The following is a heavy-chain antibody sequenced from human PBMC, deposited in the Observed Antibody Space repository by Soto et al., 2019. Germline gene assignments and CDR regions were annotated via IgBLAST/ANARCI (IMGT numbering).Heavy chain of an antibody. CDR3: ATGDCAAGTCYYNY. D-gene: IGHD2-15*01. Sequence: ASVKVSCKASGYTFTDYYLYWVRQAPGQGLEWMGWINPNSGAANYAQKFQGRVTMTRDTSISTAYMELSRLKSDDTAVYYCATGDCAAGTCYYNYWGQRTLVTVSP. V-gene: IGHV1-2*02. CDR2: INPNSGAA. CDR1: GYTFTDYY. J-gene: IGHJ4*02.